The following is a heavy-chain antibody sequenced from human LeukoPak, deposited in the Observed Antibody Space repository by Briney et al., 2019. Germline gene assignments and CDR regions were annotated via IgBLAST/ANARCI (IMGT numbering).Heavy chain of an antibody. D-gene: IGHD2-8*02. CDR3: ARESTGGSLEIDY. Sequence: ASVKVSCKASGYTFNTYGIIWVRQAPGQGLEWMGWISAHNGDTTYAQKLQGRVILTTDASTSTAYMELRSLRSDDTAVYYCARESTGGSLEIDYWGQGTLVTVSS. CDR2: ISAHNGDT. J-gene: IGHJ4*02. V-gene: IGHV1-18*01. CDR1: GYTFNTYG.